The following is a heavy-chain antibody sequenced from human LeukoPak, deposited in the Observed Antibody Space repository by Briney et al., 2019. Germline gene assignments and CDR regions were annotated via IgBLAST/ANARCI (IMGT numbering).Heavy chain of an antibody. V-gene: IGHV1-24*01. Sequence: ASVKVSCKVSGYTLSELSIHWVRQAPGKGLEWMGGFDREDGETFIAQKFQGRVTMTEDTPTDTAYMELSSLRSDDTAVYYCAREIGGGSGSYSDAFDIWGQGTMVTVSS. CDR2: FDREDGET. CDR1: GYTLSELS. CDR3: AREIGGGSGSYSDAFDI. D-gene: IGHD3-10*01. J-gene: IGHJ3*02.